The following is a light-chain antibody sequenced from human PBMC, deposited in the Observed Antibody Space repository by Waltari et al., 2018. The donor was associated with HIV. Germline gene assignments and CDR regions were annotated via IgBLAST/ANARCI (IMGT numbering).Light chain of an antibody. CDR1: QSVSSN. J-gene: IGKJ4*01. V-gene: IGKV3-15*01. Sequence: ERVMTQSPATLSVSPGERATLPCRASQSVSSNLAWYQQKPGQAPRLLIYDTSTRATDISARFSGSGSGTEFTLTISSLQSEDSAVYYCQQYNNWPPKGLTFGGGTKVEIK. CDR2: DTS. CDR3: QQYNNWPPKGLT.